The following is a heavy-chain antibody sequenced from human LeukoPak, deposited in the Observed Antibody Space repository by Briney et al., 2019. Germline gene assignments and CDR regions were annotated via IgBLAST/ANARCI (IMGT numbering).Heavy chain of an antibody. CDR1: GFTFSSNS. D-gene: IGHD6-6*01. CDR2: ISSSSSYI. J-gene: IGHJ4*02. Sequence: GGSLRLSCAASGFTFSSNSMSWVRQAPGKGLEWVSSISSSSSYIYCADSVKGRFTISRDNAKNSLYLQVNSLRAEDTAVYYCARGKSDYSSSPSNFDYWGQGTLVTVSS. CDR3: ARGKSDYSSSPSNFDY. V-gene: IGHV3-21*01.